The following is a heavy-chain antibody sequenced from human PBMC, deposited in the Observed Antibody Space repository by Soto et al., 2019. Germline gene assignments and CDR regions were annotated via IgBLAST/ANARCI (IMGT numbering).Heavy chain of an antibody. CDR1: GFTFSNAW. J-gene: IGHJ6*02. D-gene: IGHD1-7*01. V-gene: IGHV3-15*01. CDR2: IKSKTDGGTT. CDR3: TTAYLRKWYNWNYEGSDV. Sequence: GGSLRLSCAASGFTFSNAWMSWVRQAPGKGLEWVGRIKSKTDGGTTDYAAPVKGRFTISRDDSKNTLYLQMNSLKTEDTAVYYCTTAYLRKWYNWNYEGSDVWGQGTPVTVSS.